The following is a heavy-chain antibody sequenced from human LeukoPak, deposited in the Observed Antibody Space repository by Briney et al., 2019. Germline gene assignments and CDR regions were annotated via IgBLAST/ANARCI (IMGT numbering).Heavy chain of an antibody. CDR1: GGSISSSSYF. Sequence: NPSETLSLTCTVSGGSISSSSYFWTWIRHSPGKGLEWIGEINDYTGDTNYNPSLNSRVSISLEKSQNPFSLALSSVTAADTDVYYCARGRIAKTVVVHSFSYGIDVWGQGTTVTVSS. V-gene: IGHV4-39*07. D-gene: IGHD3-22*01. CDR2: INDYTGDT. J-gene: IGHJ6*02. CDR3: ARGRIAKTVVVHSFSYGIDV.